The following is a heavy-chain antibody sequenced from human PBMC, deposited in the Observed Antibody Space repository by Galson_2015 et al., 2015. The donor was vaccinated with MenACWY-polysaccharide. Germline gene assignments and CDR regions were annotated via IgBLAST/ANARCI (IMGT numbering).Heavy chain of an antibody. CDR3: ARLSGYTYRSPYYSDY. Sequence: SLRLSCAAAGFTFSGYAMSWVRQAPGKGLEWVSSMSGSGGSTYYGDSVKGRFTISRDNSKSTLYLQMNSLRAEDTAIYYCARLSGYTYRSPYYSDYWGQGTLVTVSS. V-gene: IGHV3-23*01. J-gene: IGHJ4*02. CDR1: GFTFSGYA. CDR2: MSGSGGST. D-gene: IGHD5-12*01.